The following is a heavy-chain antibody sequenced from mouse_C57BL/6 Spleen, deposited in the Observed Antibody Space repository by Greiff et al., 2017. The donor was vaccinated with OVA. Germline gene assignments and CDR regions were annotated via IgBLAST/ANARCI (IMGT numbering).Heavy chain of an antibody. J-gene: IGHJ4*01. V-gene: IGHV1-80*01. CDR2: IYPGDGDT. Sequence: VQLQQSGAELVKPGASVKISCTASGYAFSSYWMNWVKQRPGKGLEWIGQIYPGDGDTDYNGKFKGKATLTADKSSSTAYMQLSSLTSEDAAVYFCARELSYAMDYWGQGTSVTVSS. CDR1: GYAFSSYW. CDR3: ARELSYAMDY.